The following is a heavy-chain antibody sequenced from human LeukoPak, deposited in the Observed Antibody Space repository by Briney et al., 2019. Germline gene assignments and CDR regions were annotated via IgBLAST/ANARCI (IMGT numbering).Heavy chain of an antibody. J-gene: IGHJ3*02. CDR1: GFTFDDYA. D-gene: IGHD3-16*01. Sequence: PGGSLRLSCAASGFTFDDYAMHWVRQAPGKGLEWVSLISGDGGSTYYADSVKGRFTISRDNSKNSLYLQMNSLRTEDTALYYCAQIMITFGGVRDAFDIWGQGTMVTASS. V-gene: IGHV3-43*02. CDR3: AQIMITFGGVRDAFDI. CDR2: ISGDGGST.